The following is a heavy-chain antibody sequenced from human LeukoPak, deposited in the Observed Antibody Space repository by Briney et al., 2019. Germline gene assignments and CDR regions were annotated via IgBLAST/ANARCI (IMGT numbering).Heavy chain of an antibody. CDR2: IYTSVST. Sequence: SETLSLTCTVSGGSISSGSYYWSWIRQPAGKGLEWIGRIYTSVSTNYNPSLNSRVTISVDTSKNQYSLKLSSVTAADTAVYYCARGENLGYCSSTSCYTDYWGQGTLVTVSS. CDR3: ARGENLGYCSSTSCYTDY. D-gene: IGHD2-2*02. V-gene: IGHV4-61*02. CDR1: GGSISSGSYY. J-gene: IGHJ4*02.